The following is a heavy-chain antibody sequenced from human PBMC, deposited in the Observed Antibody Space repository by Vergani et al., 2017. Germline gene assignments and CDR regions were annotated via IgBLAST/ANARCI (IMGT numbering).Heavy chain of an antibody. D-gene: IGHD5-18*01. CDR1: CGSISSRGYY. Sequence: QVQLQESGPGLVPPSQTLSLTCTVSCGSISSRGYYLSWIRQHPGKGLEWIGYIYYSGSTYYNPSLKSRVTISVDTSKNQFSLKLRSVTAADAAVYDCAKARLTGGDSYGLVDYWGEGTVVTVSS. CDR2: IYYSGST. V-gene: IGHV4-31*03. CDR3: AKARLTGGDSYGLVDY. J-gene: IGHJ4*02.